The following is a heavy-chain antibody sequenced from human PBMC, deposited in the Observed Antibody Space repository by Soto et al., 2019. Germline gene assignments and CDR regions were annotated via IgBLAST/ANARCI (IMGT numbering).Heavy chain of an antibody. CDR2: INPSGGST. CDR3: AREGQVGSYYYYYYYGMDV. J-gene: IGHJ6*02. CDR1: GYTFTSYY. V-gene: IGHV1-46*01. Sequence: ASVKVSCKASGYTFTSYYMHWVRQAPGQGLEWMGIINPSGGSTSYAQKFQGWVTMTRDTSISTAYMELSRLRSDDTAAYYCAREGQVGSYYYYYYYGMDVQGQPTTVT. D-gene: IGHD1-26*01.